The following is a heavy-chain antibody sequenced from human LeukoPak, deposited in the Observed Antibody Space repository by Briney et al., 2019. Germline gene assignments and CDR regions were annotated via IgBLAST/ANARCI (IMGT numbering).Heavy chain of an antibody. D-gene: IGHD1-26*01. Sequence: GASVKVSCKASGYTFTGYYMHWVGQAPGQGLEWMGWINPNSGGTNYAQKFQGRVTMTRDTSISTAYMELSRLRSDDTAVYYCVRLQWELPKDYWGQGTLVTVSS. CDR2: INPNSGGT. CDR3: VRLQWELPKDY. V-gene: IGHV1-2*02. CDR1: GYTFTGYY. J-gene: IGHJ4*02.